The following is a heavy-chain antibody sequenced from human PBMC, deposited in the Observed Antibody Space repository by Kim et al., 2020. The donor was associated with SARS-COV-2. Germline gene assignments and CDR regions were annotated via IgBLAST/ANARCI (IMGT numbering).Heavy chain of an antibody. V-gene: IGHV3-30*01. CDR3: ASLTTFDY. Sequence: GRNKYNADSVESRFTSSRDNSKHSLYLQMNRLRAEDTAVYYCASLTTFDYWGQGTLVTVSS. CDR2: GRNK. J-gene: IGHJ4*02. D-gene: IGHD4-17*01.